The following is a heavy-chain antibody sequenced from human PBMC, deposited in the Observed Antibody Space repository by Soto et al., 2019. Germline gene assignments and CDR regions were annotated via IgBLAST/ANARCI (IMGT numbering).Heavy chain of an antibody. D-gene: IGHD3-10*01. CDR2: INPSGGST. V-gene: IGHV1-46*01. CDR3: ARDRGVLYIINWFDP. J-gene: IGHJ5*02. Sequence: ASLKVSCKASGYTFTSYYMHWVRQAPGQGLEWMGIINPSGGSTSYAQKFQGRVTMTRDTSTSTVYMELSSLRSEDTAVYYCARDRGVLYIINWFDPWGQGPLVTVSS. CDR1: GYTFTSYY.